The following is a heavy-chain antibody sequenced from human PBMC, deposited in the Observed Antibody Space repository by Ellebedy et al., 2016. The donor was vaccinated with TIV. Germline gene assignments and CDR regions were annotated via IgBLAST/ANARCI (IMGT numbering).Heavy chain of an antibody. CDR3: ARMTTDGMDV. V-gene: IGHV2-70*04. CDR2: IDWDDDK. J-gene: IGHJ6*02. CDR1: GFSLSPSGMR. Sequence: SGPTLVXPTQTLTLTCTFSGFSLSPSGMRVSWIRQPPGKALEWLARIDWDDDKFYSTSLKTRLTISKDTSKNQVVLTMTNMDPVDTATYYCARMTTDGMDVWGQGTTVTVSS. D-gene: IGHD4-17*01.